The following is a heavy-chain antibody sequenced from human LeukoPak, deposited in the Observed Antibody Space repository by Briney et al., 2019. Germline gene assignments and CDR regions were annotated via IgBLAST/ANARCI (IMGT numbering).Heavy chain of an antibody. Sequence: GGSLRLSCAASGSTFSSYEMNWVRQAPGKGPEWVSYISSSGSTIYYADSVKGRFTISRDNAKNSLYLQMNSLRAEDTAVYYCAASTVRVRFDYWGQGTLVTVSS. V-gene: IGHV3-48*03. D-gene: IGHD3-10*01. J-gene: IGHJ4*02. CDR3: AASTVRVRFDY. CDR1: GSTFSSYE. CDR2: ISSSGSTI.